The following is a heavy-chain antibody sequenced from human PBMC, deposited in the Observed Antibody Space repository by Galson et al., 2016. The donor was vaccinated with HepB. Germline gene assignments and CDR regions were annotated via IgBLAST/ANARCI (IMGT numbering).Heavy chain of an antibody. CDR1: GFTFRNYG. CDR3: AKERLVRRIFDH. D-gene: IGHD1-1*01. V-gene: IGHV3-23*01. CDR2: VDNSGDGT. J-gene: IGHJ4*02. Sequence: SLRLSCAASGFTFRNYGMTWVRQAPGKGLEWVSIVDNSGDGTYYADSVKGRFTISRDNSNNTLYLQMNGLRAEDTAVYYCAKERLVRRIFDHWGQGTLLTVSS.